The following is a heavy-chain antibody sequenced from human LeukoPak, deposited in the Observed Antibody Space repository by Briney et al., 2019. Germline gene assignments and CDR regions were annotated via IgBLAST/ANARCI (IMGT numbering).Heavy chain of an antibody. CDR3: ARDIGGSFYGRPFDY. CDR2: VSSANNYI. J-gene: IGHJ4*02. D-gene: IGHD1-26*01. Sequence: EGSLRLSCAASGFTFSSYSMNWVRQAPGKGLEWVSSVSSANNYIYYTDSVKGRFTISRDNAKNSLYLQMNSLRAEDTAIYYCARDIGGSFYGRPFDYWGQGTLVTVSS. V-gene: IGHV3-21*01. CDR1: GFTFSSYS.